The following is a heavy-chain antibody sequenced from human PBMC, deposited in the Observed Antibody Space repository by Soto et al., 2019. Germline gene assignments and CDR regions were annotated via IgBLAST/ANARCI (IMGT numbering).Heavy chain of an antibody. CDR1: GFTFSSYA. CDR2: ISSNGGST. V-gene: IGHV3-64*01. J-gene: IGHJ3*02. D-gene: IGHD2-15*01. CDR3: ASDCSGGSCLGAFDI. Sequence: EVQLVESGGGLVQPGGSLRLSCAASGFTFSSYAMHWVRQAPGKGLEYVSAISSNGGSTYYANSVKGRFTISRDNSKNTLYLQMGSLRAEDMAVYYCASDCSGGSCLGAFDIWGQGTMVTVSS.